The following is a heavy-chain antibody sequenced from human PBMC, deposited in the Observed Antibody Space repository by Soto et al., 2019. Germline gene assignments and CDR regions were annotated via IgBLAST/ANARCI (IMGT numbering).Heavy chain of an antibody. CDR2: TYYRSKWYN. CDR1: GDSVSSNSAA. V-gene: IGHV6-1*01. Sequence: SQTLSLTCAISGDSVSSNSAAWNWIRQSPSRGLEWLGRTYYRSKWYNDYAVSVKSRITINPDTSKNQFSLQLNSVTPEDTAVYYCAKDLRYCSSTSCSLYNWVDPWGQGTLVTVS. J-gene: IGHJ5*02. CDR3: AKDLRYCSSTSCSLYNWVDP. D-gene: IGHD2-2*01.